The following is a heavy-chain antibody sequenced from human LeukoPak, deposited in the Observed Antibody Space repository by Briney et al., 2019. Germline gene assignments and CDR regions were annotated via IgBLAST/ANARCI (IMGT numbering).Heavy chain of an antibody. CDR2: INHSGST. CDR3: ARRQRTVRLDYYYYMDV. D-gene: IGHD4-11*01. J-gene: IGHJ6*03. Sequence: SETLSLXCAVYGGSFSGYYWSWIRQPPGKGLEWIGEINHSGSTNYNPSLKSRVTISVDTSKNQFSLKLSSVTAADTAVYYCARRQRTVRLDYYYYMDVWGKGNTVTVSS. CDR1: GGSFSGYY. V-gene: IGHV4-34*01.